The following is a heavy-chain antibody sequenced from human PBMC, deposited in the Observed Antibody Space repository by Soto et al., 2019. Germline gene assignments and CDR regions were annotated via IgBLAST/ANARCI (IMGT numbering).Heavy chain of an antibody. D-gene: IGHD3-22*01. CDR1: GGTFSCYT. J-gene: IGHJ3*02. CDR3: ARGHGTYYYDSSGYRDAFDI. V-gene: IGHV1-69*02. Sequence: GASVKVSCKASGGTFSCYTISWVRQAPGQGLEWMGRIIPILGIANYAQKFQGRFTISRDNAKNSLYLQMNSLRAEDTALYYCARGHGTYYYDSSGYRDAFDIWGQGTMVTVSS. CDR2: IIPILGIA.